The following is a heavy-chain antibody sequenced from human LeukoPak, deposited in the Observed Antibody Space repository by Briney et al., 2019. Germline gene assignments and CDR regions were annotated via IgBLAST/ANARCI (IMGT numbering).Heavy chain of an antibody. CDR1: GITLSSFS. Sequence: GGSLRLSCAASGITLSSFSMHWVRQAPGRGLEWVAVISYDGSNKFYADSVKGRFTVSRDKSKNTLYLQMNSLRAEDTAVYYCARDRYCSSTSCYTAYFDYWGQGTLVTVSS. CDR2: ISYDGSNK. V-gene: IGHV3-30-3*01. J-gene: IGHJ4*02. CDR3: ARDRYCSSTSCYTAYFDY. D-gene: IGHD2-2*01.